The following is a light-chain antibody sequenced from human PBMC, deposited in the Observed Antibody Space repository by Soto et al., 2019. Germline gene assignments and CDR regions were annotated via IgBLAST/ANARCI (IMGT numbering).Light chain of an antibody. CDR1: QSVGSNY. CDR3: QQFGTSPLT. CDR2: GAS. J-gene: IGKJ4*01. V-gene: IGKV3-20*01. Sequence: EIVLTQSPGTLSLSPGERATLSCRASQSVGSNYLAWYQQKPGQAPRLHIYGASIRATGIPDRFSGSGSGTDFTLTVSRLEPEDFAVYYCQQFGTSPLTFGGGTKVEIK.